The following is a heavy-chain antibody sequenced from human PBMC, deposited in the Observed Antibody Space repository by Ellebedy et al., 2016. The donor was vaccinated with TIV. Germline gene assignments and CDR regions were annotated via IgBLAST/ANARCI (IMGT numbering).Heavy chain of an antibody. CDR2: IYTSGST. V-gene: IGHV4-4*07. CDR1: GGSISSYY. CDR3: AAGWVTAAPLQP. Sequence: MPSETLSLTCTVSGGSISSYYWSWIRQPAGKGLEWIGRIYTSGSTNYNPSLKSRVTMSVDQSKNQFSLKLSSVTAADTAVYYCAAGWVTAAPLQPWGQGTLVTVPS. D-gene: IGHD2-2*01. J-gene: IGHJ5*02.